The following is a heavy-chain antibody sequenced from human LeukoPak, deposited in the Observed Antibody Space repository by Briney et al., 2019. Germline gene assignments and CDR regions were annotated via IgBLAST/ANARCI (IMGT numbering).Heavy chain of an antibody. CDR3: ARNYDSSGYYDY. Sequence: ASVKVSCKASGYTFTGYYMHWVRQAPGQGLEWMGWINPNSGGTNYAQKFQGWVTMTRNTSISTAYMELSRLRSDDTAVYYCARNYDSSGYYDYWGQGTLVTVSS. CDR2: INPNSGGT. CDR1: GYTFTGYY. J-gene: IGHJ4*02. V-gene: IGHV1-2*04. D-gene: IGHD3-22*01.